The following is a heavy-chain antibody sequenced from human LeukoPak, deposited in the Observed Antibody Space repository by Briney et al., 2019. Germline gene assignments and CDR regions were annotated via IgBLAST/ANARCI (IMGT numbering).Heavy chain of an antibody. J-gene: IGHJ4*02. CDR3: ATASLGQQLWALDY. D-gene: IGHD6-13*01. CDR2: FDPEDGET. V-gene: IGHV1-24*01. CDR1: GYTLTELS. Sequence: ASVEVSCKVSGYTLTELSMHWVRQAPGKGREWMGGFDPEDGETIYAQKFQGRVTMTEDTSTDTAYVELSSLRSEDTAVYYCATASLGQQLWALDYWGQGTLVTVSS.